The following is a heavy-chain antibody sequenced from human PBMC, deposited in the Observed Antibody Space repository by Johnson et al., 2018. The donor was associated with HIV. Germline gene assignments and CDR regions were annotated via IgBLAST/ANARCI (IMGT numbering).Heavy chain of an antibody. J-gene: IGHJ3*02. V-gene: IGHV3-20*04. Sequence: VQLVESGGDLVQPGGSLRLSCAASGFTFSTYGMSWVRQAPGKGLEWVSGINWNGGRTGYADSVKGRFTISRDNAKNSLYLQMNSLRAGDTAVYYCARGKAFDIWGQGTMVTVSS. CDR2: INWNGGRT. CDR1: GFTFSTYG. CDR3: ARGKAFDI.